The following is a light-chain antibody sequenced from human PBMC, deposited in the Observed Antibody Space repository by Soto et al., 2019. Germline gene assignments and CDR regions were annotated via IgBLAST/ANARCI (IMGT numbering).Light chain of an antibody. Sequence: SVLTQPPSVSGAPGQRVTISCTGSSYNIGAGYDVHWYQQLPGTAPKLLIYNNNNRPSGVPDRFSGSKSGTSASLAITGLQAEDEADYYCQSYDSSLSGSNVFGTGTKVTVL. J-gene: IGLJ1*01. CDR3: QSYDSSLSGSNV. CDR2: NNN. V-gene: IGLV1-40*01. CDR1: SYNIGAGYD.